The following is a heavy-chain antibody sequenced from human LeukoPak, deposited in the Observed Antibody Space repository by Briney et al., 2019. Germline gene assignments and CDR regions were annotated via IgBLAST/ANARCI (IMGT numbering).Heavy chain of an antibody. J-gene: IGHJ4*02. CDR1: GGTFSSYA. D-gene: IGHD2-2*01. CDR2: IIPIFGTA. V-gene: IGHV1-69*01. CDR3: ASTARPRYCSSTSCYASYFDY. Sequence: GSSVKVSCKASGGTFSSYAISWVRQAPGQGLEWMGGIIPIFGTANYAQKFQGRVTITADESTSTAYMELGSLRSEDTAVYYCASTARPRYCSSTSCYASYFDYWGQGTLVTVSS.